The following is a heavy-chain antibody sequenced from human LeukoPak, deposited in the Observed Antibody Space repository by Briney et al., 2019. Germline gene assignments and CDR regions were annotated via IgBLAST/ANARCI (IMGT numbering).Heavy chain of an antibody. D-gene: IGHD3-10*01. CDR3: GGLVFDI. CDR2: FYYDGST. V-gene: IGHV4-59*11. CDR1: GASISQHY. J-gene: IGHJ3*02. Sequence: SETLSLTCTVSGASISQHYWSWIRQPPGKGLEYIGYFYYDGSTNYTSSVRSRVTIKLRSFTAADTAKYYCPRGITGHYLSMGGLVFDIWGRGRVVAFSS.